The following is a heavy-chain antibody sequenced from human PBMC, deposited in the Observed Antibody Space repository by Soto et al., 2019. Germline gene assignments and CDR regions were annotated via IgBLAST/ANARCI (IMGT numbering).Heavy chain of an antibody. CDR2: ISVSGHDT. D-gene: IGHD3-9*01. CDR3: VRHARLASS. Sequence: TGGSLGLSCEASGFTFSDYFMNWVRQAPGKGPEWVSYISVSGHDTNYADSVRGRFTISRDNAKNSVFLQMNSLRAEDTAVYYCVRHARLASSWGRGTLVTVSS. V-gene: IGHV3-11*06. CDR1: GFTFSDYF. J-gene: IGHJ5*02.